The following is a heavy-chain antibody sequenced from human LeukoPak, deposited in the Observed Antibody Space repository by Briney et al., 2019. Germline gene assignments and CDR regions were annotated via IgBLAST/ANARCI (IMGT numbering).Heavy chain of an antibody. CDR1: GFTFSSYS. CDR3: ARDEESNYDYFDY. CDR2: ISSSSSYI. D-gene: IGHD4-11*01. Sequence: GGSLRLSCAASGFTFSSYSMNWVRQAPGKGLEWVSSISSSSSYIYYADSVKGRFTISRDNAKNSLYLQMNSLRAEDTAVYYCARDEESNYDYFDYWGQGTLVTVSS. J-gene: IGHJ4*02. V-gene: IGHV3-21*01.